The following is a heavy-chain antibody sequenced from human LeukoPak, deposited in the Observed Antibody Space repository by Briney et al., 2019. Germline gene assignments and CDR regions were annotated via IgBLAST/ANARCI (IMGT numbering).Heavy chain of an antibody. J-gene: IGHJ4*02. CDR1: GFTFSSYS. CDR3: ARSHKQQLVDFDY. D-gene: IGHD6-13*01. CDR2: ISSSSSTI. V-gene: IGHV3-48*01. Sequence: GGSLRLSCAASGFTFSSYSMSWVRQAPGKGLEWVSYISSSSSTIYYADSVKGRFTISRDNAKNSLYLQMNSLRAEDTAVYYCARSHKQQLVDFDYWGQGTLVTVSS.